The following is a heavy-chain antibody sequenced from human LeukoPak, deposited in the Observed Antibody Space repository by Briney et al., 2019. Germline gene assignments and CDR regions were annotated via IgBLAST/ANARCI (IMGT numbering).Heavy chain of an antibody. Sequence: SETLSLTCTVSGGSISSYYWSWIRQPPGKGLEWIGYIYYSGSTNYNPSLKSRVTISVDTSKNQFSLKLSSVTAADTAVYYCARAYDSSGLMDYWGQGTLVTVSS. V-gene: IGHV4-59*12. CDR1: GGSISSYY. CDR3: ARAYDSSGLMDY. J-gene: IGHJ4*02. CDR2: IYYSGST. D-gene: IGHD3-22*01.